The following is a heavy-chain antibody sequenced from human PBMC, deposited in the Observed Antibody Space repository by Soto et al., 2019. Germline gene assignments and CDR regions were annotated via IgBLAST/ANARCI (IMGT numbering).Heavy chain of an antibody. D-gene: IGHD6-13*01. CDR3: IADRGVAAAKYSQH. V-gene: IGHV3-15*01. CDR1: GFTFTNAW. Sequence: EVQLVESGGGLVKPGGSLRLSCAASGFTFTNAWMSWVRQAPGKGLEWVGRIKSKTDDATTDYAAPVKGRFTSSRDDSENTRYLQMDSLEIEDTAVYYCIADRGVAAAKYSQHWGQGTLVTVSS. J-gene: IGHJ1*01. CDR2: IKSKTDDATT.